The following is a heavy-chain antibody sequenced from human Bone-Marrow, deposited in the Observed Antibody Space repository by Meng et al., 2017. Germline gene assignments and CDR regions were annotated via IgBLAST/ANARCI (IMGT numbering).Heavy chain of an antibody. D-gene: IGHD6-19*01. V-gene: IGHV3-74*01. Sequence: ETLSLTCAASGFTFSSYWMHWVRQAPGKGLVWVSRINSDGSSTSYADSVKGRFTISRDNAKNTLYLQMNSLRAEDTAVYYCARAGYSSGWFAVRTAYYYGMDVWGQGTTVTVSS. CDR1: GFTFSSYW. CDR2: INSDGSST. J-gene: IGHJ6*02. CDR3: ARAGYSSGWFAVRTAYYYGMDV.